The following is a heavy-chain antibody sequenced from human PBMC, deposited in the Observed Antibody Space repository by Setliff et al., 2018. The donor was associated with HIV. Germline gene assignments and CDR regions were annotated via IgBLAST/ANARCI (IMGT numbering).Heavy chain of an antibody. V-gene: IGHV4-34*01. J-gene: IGHJ4*02. CDR2: IYYSGST. CDR3: ARLRGYFYGHGRYFDY. Sequence: LSLTCAVYGGSFSGYYWSWIRQPPGKGLEWIGSIYYSGSTYYNPSLKSRVTISIDTSKNQFSLRLTSVTAADTAVYYCARLRGYFYGHGRYFDYWGQGTLVTVSS. CDR1: GGSFSGYY. D-gene: IGHD5-18*01.